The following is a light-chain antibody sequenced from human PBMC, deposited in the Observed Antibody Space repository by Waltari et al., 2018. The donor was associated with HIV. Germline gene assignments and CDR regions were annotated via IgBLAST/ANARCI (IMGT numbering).Light chain of an antibody. CDR2: DVS. J-gene: IGLJ2*01. Sequence: QSALTQPASVSGSPGPSITISCTGTSSDVGGYNYVSWYQQHPGEAPTLMIYDVSNRPTGVSNRFSGSKSGNTASLTISGLKAEDEADYYCSSYTSSSTVVFGGGTKLTVL. V-gene: IGLV2-14*03. CDR1: SSDVGGYNY. CDR3: SSYTSSSTVV.